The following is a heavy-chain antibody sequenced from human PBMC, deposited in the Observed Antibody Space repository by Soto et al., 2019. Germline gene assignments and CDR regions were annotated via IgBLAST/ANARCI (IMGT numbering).Heavy chain of an antibody. CDR2: INSDGSST. V-gene: IGHV3-74*02. J-gene: IGHJ4*02. Sequence: EVQLLESGGGLVQPGGSLRLSCAASGFTFTSYAISWVRQAPGKGLEWVSGINSDGSSTSYADSVKGRFTISRDNAKNTLYLQMNSLRAEDTAVYYCATGIVVVPAFDYWGQGTLVTVSS. CDR3: ATGIVVVPAFDY. D-gene: IGHD2-2*01. CDR1: GFTFTSYA.